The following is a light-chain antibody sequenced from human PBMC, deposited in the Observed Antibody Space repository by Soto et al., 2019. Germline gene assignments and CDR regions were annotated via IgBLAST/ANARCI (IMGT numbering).Light chain of an antibody. V-gene: IGKV3-20*01. CDR3: QQYGTSEII. Sequence: EIVLTQSPGTLSLSPGERATFSCRASQSVSSSYIAWYQQKRGQAPRRLIYGASIRATGIPDRFSGSGSGTDFTLTISRLEPEDFAVFFCQQYGTSEIIFGQGTRLEIK. J-gene: IGKJ5*01. CDR2: GAS. CDR1: QSVSSSY.